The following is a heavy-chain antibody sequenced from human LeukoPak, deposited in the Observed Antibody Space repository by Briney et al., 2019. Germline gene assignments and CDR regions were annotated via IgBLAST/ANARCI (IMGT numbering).Heavy chain of an antibody. J-gene: IGHJ3*02. D-gene: IGHD6-19*01. CDR2: INHSGST. CDR3: ARGSIAVAGTHAFDI. CDR1: GGSFSGYC. V-gene: IGHV4-34*01. Sequence: SETLSLTCAVYGGSFSGYCWSWIRQPPGKGLEWIGEINHSGSTNYNPSLKSRVTISVDTSKNQFSLKLSSVTAADTAVYYCARGSIAVAGTHAFDIWGQGTMVTVSS.